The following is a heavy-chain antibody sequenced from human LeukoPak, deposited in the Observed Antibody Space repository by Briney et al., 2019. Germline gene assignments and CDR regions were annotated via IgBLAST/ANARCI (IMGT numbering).Heavy chain of an antibody. CDR2: IYHSGST. D-gene: IGHD6-13*01. V-gene: IGHV4-38-2*01. CDR3: ARHREIAAAGPRYWYFDL. J-gene: IGHJ2*01. Sequence: PSETLSLTCAVSGYPISSGYYWGWIRQPPGKGLEWIGSIYHSGSTYYNPSLKSRVTISVDTSKNQFSLKLSSVTAADTAVYYCARHREIAAAGPRYWYFDLWGRGTLVTVSS. CDR1: GYPISSGYY.